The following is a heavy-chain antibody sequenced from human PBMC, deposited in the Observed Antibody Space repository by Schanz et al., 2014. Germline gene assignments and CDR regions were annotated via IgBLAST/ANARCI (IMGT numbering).Heavy chain of an antibody. V-gene: IGHV3-23*01. J-gene: IGHJ4*02. CDR2: ISGSGGST. CDR3: AKDPSHGDYDYYFDY. D-gene: IGHD3-22*01. Sequence: EVQLLDSGGGLVQPGGSLRLSCAASGFTFSTYAMSWVRQAPGKGLEWVSAISGSGGSTYYADSVKGRFTISRDNSKNTLYLQMNSLRTEDTAVYYCAKDPSHGDYDYYFDYWGQGTLVTVSS. CDR1: GFTFSTYA.